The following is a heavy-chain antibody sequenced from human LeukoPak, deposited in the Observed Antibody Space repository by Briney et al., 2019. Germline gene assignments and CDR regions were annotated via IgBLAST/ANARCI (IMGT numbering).Heavy chain of an antibody. CDR3: AKDILMTTSSWYYYGMDV. Sequence: GGSLRLSCEASGFTFSSYGMHWVRQAPGKGLEWVSGISWNSGSIGYADSVKGRFTISRDNAKNSLYLQMNSLRAEDTALYYCAKDILMTTSSWYYYGMDVWGQGTTVTVSS. CDR1: GFTFSSYG. CDR2: ISWNSGSI. V-gene: IGHV3-9*01. J-gene: IGHJ6*02. D-gene: IGHD4-4*01.